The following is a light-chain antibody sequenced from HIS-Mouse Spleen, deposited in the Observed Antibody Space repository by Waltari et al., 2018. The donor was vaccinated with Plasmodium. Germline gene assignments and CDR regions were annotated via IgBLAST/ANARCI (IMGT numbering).Light chain of an antibody. Sequence: EIVMTQSPATLSVSPGERATLSCRASQRVSSNLAWYQQKPGQAPRLLIYGASTRATGIPARFSGSGSGTEFTLTISSLQSEDFAVYYCQQYKNWSFTFGPGTKVDIK. J-gene: IGKJ3*01. CDR1: QRVSSN. CDR3: QQYKNWSFT. V-gene: IGKV3-15*01. CDR2: GAS.